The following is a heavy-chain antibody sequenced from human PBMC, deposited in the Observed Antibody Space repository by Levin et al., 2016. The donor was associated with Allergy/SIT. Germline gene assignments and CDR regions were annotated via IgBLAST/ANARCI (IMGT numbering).Heavy chain of an antibody. V-gene: IGHV4-39*01. D-gene: IGHD5-18*01. J-gene: IGHJ3*02. CDR2: IYYSGST. Sequence: WIRQPPGKGLEWIGSIYYSGSTYYNPSLKSRVTISVDTSKNQFSLKLSSVTAADTAVYYCARSLRERSYGRHFHDAFDIWGQGTMVTVSS. CDR3: ARSLRERSYGRHFHDAFDI.